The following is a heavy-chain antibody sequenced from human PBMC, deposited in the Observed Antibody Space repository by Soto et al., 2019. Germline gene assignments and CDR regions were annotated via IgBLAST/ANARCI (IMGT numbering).Heavy chain of an antibody. CDR2: IIPSSGST. Sequence: ASVKVSCKASGYTLSSYYIHWVRQAPGQGLEWMGVIIPSSGSTRYAQKFQGRVTMTSDTSTSTVYMDLSSLRSEDTAVYYCASVAPIAVAGFSHYRGQATLLTLSS. D-gene: IGHD6-19*01. CDR3: ASVAPIAVAGFSHY. J-gene: IGHJ4*02. V-gene: IGHV1-46*01. CDR1: GYTLSSYY.